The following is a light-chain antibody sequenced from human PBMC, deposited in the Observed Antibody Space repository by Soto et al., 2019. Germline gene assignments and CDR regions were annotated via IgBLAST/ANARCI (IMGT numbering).Light chain of an antibody. Sequence: QSALTQPASVSGSPGQSITISCTGTSSDVGAYNYVSWYQQHPDKAPKLMIYDVSNRPSGISNRFSGSKSGNTASLTISGFQAEDEADYYCSSFTSSWTLVFGGGTKLTVL. J-gene: IGLJ3*02. CDR1: SSDVGAYNY. V-gene: IGLV2-14*01. CDR2: DVS. CDR3: SSFTSSWTLV.